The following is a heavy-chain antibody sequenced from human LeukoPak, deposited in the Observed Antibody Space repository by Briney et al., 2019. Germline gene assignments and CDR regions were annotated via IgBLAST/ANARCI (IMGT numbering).Heavy chain of an antibody. CDR3: AKGVNYYYDSSGYFDY. V-gene: IGHV3-9*03. Sequence: GRSLRLSCAASGFTFDDYAMHWVRQAPGKGLEWVSGISWNSGSIVYADSVKGRFTISRDNAKNSLYLQMNSLRAEDMALYYCAKGVNYYYDSSGYFDYWGQGTLVTVSS. CDR1: GFTFDDYA. D-gene: IGHD3-22*01. J-gene: IGHJ4*02. CDR2: ISWNSGSI.